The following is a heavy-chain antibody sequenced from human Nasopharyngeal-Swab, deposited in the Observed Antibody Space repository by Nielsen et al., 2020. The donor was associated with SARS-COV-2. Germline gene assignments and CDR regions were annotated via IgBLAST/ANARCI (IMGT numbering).Heavy chain of an antibody. V-gene: IGHV4-39*01. J-gene: IGHJ4*02. D-gene: IGHD1-26*01. CDR1: GGSISSSSYY. Sequence: SETLSLTCTVSGGSISSSSYYWGWIRQPPGKGLEWIGSIYYSGSTYYNPSLKSRVTISVDTSKNQFSLKLSPVTAADTAVYYCARPLQSGKYEGAYYFDYWGQGTLVTVSS. CDR2: IYYSGST. CDR3: ARPLQSGKYEGAYYFDY.